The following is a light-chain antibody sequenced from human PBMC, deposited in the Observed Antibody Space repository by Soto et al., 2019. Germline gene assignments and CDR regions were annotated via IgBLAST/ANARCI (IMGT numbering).Light chain of an antibody. CDR3: QQYNSYWT. J-gene: IGKJ1*01. Sequence: ETVMTQSPATLSLSPGERATLSCRASQSVSSKLVWYQQKPGQAPRFLIYGASTRATGIPARFRGSGSGTEFTLTISSLQPDDFATYYCQQYNSYWTFGQGTKVDIK. V-gene: IGKV3-15*01. CDR1: QSVSSK. CDR2: GAS.